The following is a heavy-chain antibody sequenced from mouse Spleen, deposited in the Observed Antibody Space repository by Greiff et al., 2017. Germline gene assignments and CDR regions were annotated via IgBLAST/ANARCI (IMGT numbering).Heavy chain of an antibody. Sequence: LQQSGGGLVKPGGSLKLSCAASGFTFSSYGMSWVRQTPEKRLEWVATISGGGSYTYYPDSVKGRFTISRDNAKNNLYLQMSSLRSEDTALYYCARRDYGSWFAYWGQGTLVTVSA. CDR2: ISGGGSYT. V-gene: IGHV5-9-2*01. CDR3: ARRDYGSWFAY. J-gene: IGHJ3*01. CDR1: GFTFSSYG. D-gene: IGHD1-1*01.